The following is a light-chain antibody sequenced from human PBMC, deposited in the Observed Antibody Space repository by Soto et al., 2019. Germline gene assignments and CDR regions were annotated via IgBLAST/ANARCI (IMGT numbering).Light chain of an antibody. CDR3: QQLFDSPIT. Sequence: DIQMTQSPSTLSASVGDRVTITCRASQSVSSRLAWYQQKPGKAPKLLIYDASSLESGVPSRFSATVSGTEFSLTITSLQPEDFATYYCQQLFDSPITFGQGTRLEIK. J-gene: IGKJ5*01. V-gene: IGKV1-5*01. CDR2: DAS. CDR1: QSVSSR.